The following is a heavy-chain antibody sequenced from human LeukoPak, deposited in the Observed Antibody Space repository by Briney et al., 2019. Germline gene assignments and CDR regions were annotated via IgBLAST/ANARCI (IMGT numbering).Heavy chain of an antibody. CDR1: GGSISSSSYY. Sequence: SETLSLTCTVSGGSISSSSYYWGWIRQPPGKGLEWIGSIYYSGSTYYNPSLKSRVTISVDTSKNQFSLKLSSVTAADTAVYYCARLIRFGDYFDYWGQGTLVTVSS. CDR2: IYYSGST. D-gene: IGHD3-10*01. V-gene: IGHV4-39*07. CDR3: ARLIRFGDYFDY. J-gene: IGHJ4*02.